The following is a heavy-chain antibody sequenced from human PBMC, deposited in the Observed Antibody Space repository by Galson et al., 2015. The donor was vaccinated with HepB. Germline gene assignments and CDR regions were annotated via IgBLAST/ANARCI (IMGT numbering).Heavy chain of an antibody. J-gene: IGHJ4*02. CDR1: GFTFRGYW. CDR2: IKEDGNQK. V-gene: IGHV3-7*01. CDR3: ARRRVERDHKCFDY. Sequence: SLRLSCAASGFTFRGYWMSWVRQAPGKGLEWMASIKEDGNQKDYVDSVKGRFTISRDNAKSSLYLQMDSLRPEDTAVYYCARRRVERDHKCFDYWGQGTLVTVSP. D-gene: IGHD1-14*01.